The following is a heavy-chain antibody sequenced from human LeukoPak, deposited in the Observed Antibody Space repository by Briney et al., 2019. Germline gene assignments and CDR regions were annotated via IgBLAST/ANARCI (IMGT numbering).Heavy chain of an antibody. D-gene: IGHD2-8*01. V-gene: IGHV4-61*02. CDR2: IYTSGST. CDR1: GGSISSGSYY. CDR3: ASNSEGMVYAFVGLDP. J-gene: IGHJ5*02. Sequence: PSQTLSLTCTVSGGSISSGSYYWSWIRQPAGKGLEWIGRIYTSGSTNYNPSLKSRVTISVDTSKNQFSLKLSSVTAADTAVYYCASNSEGMVYAFVGLDPWGQGTLVTVSS.